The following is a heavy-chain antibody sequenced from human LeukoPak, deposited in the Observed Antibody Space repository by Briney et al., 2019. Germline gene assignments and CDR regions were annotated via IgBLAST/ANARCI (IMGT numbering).Heavy chain of an antibody. J-gene: IGHJ4*02. V-gene: IGHV3-21*01. CDR2: ISAGSIYI. D-gene: IGHD2-2*01. CDR1: GFTFSDYS. Sequence: GGSLRLSCAASGFTFSDYSMNWVRQAPGKGLEWVSSISAGSIYIYYGDSVKGRFTISRDNAKNSLYLQMSSLRAEDTAVYYCARDLSSSISCYSYWGQGTLVTVSS. CDR3: ARDLSSSISCYSY.